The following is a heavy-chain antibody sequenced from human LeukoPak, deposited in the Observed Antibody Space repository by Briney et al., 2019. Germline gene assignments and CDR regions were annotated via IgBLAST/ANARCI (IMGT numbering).Heavy chain of an antibody. D-gene: IGHD1-26*01. J-gene: IGHJ4*02. CDR3: AILGGGSFSFDY. V-gene: IGHV1-69*05. CDR1: GGTFSSYA. CDR2: IIPIFGTA. Sequence: RASVKVSCKASGGTFSSYAISWVRQAPGQGLEWMGRIIPIFGTANYAQKLQGRVTITTDESTSTAYMELSSLRSEDTAMYYCAILGGGSFSFDYWGQGTLVTVSS.